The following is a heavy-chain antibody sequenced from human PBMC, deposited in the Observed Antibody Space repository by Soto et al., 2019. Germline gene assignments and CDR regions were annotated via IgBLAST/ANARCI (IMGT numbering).Heavy chain of an antibody. CDR1: GFTFINCA. V-gene: IGHV3-23*01. CDR3: VKECTWNDHFDF. D-gene: IGHD1-1*01. CDR2: ISGSGGSI. J-gene: IGHJ4*02. Sequence: GGSLRLSCEASGFTFINCAMSWVRQAPGKGLEWVSRISGSGGSIDYADSGKGRFTISRDNSKNTLYLQMNSMRAEDTAIYYCVKECTWNDHFDFWGQGTPVTVSS.